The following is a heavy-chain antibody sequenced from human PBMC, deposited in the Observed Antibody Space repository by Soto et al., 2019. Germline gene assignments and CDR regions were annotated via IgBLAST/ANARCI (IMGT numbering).Heavy chain of an antibody. V-gene: IGHV3-21*06. Sequence: PGGSLRLSCAASGFTFSSYSMNWVRQAPGKGLEWVSSISSSSSYIYYAESVKGRFTVSRDNAKNSLYLQMNSLRDEDTAVYFCARDHGGSTWFVGVYYFFGMDVWGQGTAVTVSS. CDR2: ISSSSSYI. CDR1: GFTFSSYS. CDR3: ARDHGGSTWFVGVYYFFGMDV. J-gene: IGHJ6*02. D-gene: IGHD6-13*01.